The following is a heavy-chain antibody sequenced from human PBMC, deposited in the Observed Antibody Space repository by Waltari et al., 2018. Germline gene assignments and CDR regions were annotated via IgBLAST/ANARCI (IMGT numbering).Heavy chain of an antibody. Sequence: QVQLVQSGTEVKEPGASVRVSCKTSGYTFTGYYIHWVRQAPGQGLAWRGWSVPDGGGTEFAQKFQGRVPMTRDTSTRTGYMELSRSTYDDTAVYYCARGPSHSHSWNYWFDPWGQGTLVTVSS. CDR3: ARGPSHSHSWNYWFDP. D-gene: IGHD6-13*01. CDR1: GYTFTGYY. CDR2: SVPDGGGT. J-gene: IGHJ5*02. V-gene: IGHV1-2*02.